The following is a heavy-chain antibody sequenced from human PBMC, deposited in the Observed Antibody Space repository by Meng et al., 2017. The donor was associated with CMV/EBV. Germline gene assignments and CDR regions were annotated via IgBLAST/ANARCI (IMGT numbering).Heavy chain of an antibody. D-gene: IGHD6-19*01. V-gene: IGHV3-73*01. J-gene: IGHJ4*02. CDR3: AKDPPGIAVAGTGDY. CDR2: IRSKANSYAT. Sequence: GGSLRLSCAASGFTFSGSAMHWVRQASGKGLEWVGRIRSKANSYATAYAASVKGRFTISRDDSKNTAYLQMNSLKTEDTAVYYCAKDPPGIAVAGTGDYWGQGTLVTVSS. CDR1: GFTFSGSA.